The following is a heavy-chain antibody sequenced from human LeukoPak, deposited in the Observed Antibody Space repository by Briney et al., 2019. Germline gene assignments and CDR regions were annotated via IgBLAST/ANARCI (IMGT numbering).Heavy chain of an antibody. J-gene: IGHJ4*02. CDR2: IYYSGST. CDR1: GGSISSGGYY. V-gene: IGHV4-31*03. D-gene: IGHD3-3*01. Sequence: SQTLSLTCTVSGGSISSGGYYWRWIRQHPGKGLEWIGYIYYSGSTYYNPSLKSRVTISVDTSKNQFFLKLSSVTAADTAVYYCARGPGDGVVIIPIDYWGQGTLVTVSS. CDR3: ARGPGDGVVIIPIDY.